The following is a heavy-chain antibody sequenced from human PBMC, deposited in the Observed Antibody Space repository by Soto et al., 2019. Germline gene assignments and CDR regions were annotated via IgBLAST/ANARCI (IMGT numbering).Heavy chain of an antibody. D-gene: IGHD3-22*01. J-gene: IGHJ4*02. CDR1: GFSFSDHY. CDR3: ATDDSGVLEYFDY. V-gene: IGHV3-11*06. Sequence: PGGSLRLSCAASGFSFSDHYMSWIRQAPGKGLEWVSYISSSTFYTNYADSVKGRFTISRDNAKNSLYLQMNSLRAEDTAVYYCATDDSGVLEYFDYWGQGILVTVSS. CDR2: ISSSTFYT.